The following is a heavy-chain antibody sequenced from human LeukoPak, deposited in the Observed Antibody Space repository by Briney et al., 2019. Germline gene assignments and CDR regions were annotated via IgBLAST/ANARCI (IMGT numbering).Heavy chain of an antibody. D-gene: IGHD3-10*01. J-gene: IGHJ5*02. V-gene: IGHV4-59*01. Sequence: SETLSLTCTVSGGSISSYYWSWIRQPPGKGLEWIGYIYYSGSTTYNPSLKSRVTISVDTSKNQFSLKLSSVTAADTAVYYCARGDVLLWFGELSWGQGTLVTVSS. CDR3: ARGDVLLWFGELS. CDR1: GGSISSYY. CDR2: IYYSGST.